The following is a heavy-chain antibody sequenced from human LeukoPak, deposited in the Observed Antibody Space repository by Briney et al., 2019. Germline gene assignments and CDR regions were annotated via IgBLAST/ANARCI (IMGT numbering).Heavy chain of an antibody. CDR2: ISYAGTHK. D-gene: IGHD4-17*01. J-gene: IGHJ2*01. V-gene: IGHV3-30*18. CDR3: AKDYGDFRWYFDL. Sequence: PGGSLRLSCAASGFTFSSYGMHWVRQAPGKGLQWVAIISYAGTHKYYADSVKGRFTISRDNSKNTLYLQMNSLRAEDTAVYYCAKDYGDFRWYFDLWGRGTLVTVSS. CDR1: GFTFSSYG.